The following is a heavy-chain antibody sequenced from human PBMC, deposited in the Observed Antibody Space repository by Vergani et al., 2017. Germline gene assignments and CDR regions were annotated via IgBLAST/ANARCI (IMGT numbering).Heavy chain of an antibody. V-gene: IGHV4-34*01. J-gene: IGHJ4*02. Sequence: QVQLQQWGAGLLKPSETLSLTCAVYGGSFSGYYWSWIRQPPGKGLEWIEEINHSGSTNYNPYLKSRVTISVDTSKNRFSLKLSPVTASDTAVYYCATGIAQIGPYFDYWGQGTLVTVSS. CDR1: GGSFSGYY. CDR3: ATGIAQIGPYFDY. CDR2: INHSGST.